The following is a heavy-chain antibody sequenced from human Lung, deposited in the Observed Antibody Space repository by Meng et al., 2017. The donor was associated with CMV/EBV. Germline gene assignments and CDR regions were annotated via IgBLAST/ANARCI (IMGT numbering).Heavy chain of an antibody. J-gene: IGHJ6*02. D-gene: IGHD2-15*01. CDR2: INPNSGGT. Sequence: ASVXVSXKASGYNFTGYYIHWVRQAPGQGLEWMGWINPNSGGTNYAQKFQGRITMTGDTSITTAYMELSRLRSDDMAVYHCARVKRYCTGGTCSSTGYYGMDVWGQGTTVTVPS. CDR3: ARVKRYCTGGTCSSTGYYGMDV. V-gene: IGHV1-2*02. CDR1: GYNFTGYY.